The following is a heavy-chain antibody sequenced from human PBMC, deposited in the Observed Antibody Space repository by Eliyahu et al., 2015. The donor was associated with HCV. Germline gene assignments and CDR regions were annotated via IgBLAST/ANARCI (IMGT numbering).Heavy chain of an antibody. Sequence: QVQLVQSGAEVKKPGASVKVSCKSSGYSFSXYGLSWVRQAPGQGLXXMGWISAYNGNTKYAQKFQGRVTMTTDTSTYTGYMELRSLRSDDTAVYYCSRDLWAELMSVAGSDFWGQGTLVTVSS. V-gene: IGHV1-18*01. CDR3: SRDLWAELMSVAGSDF. CDR1: GYSFSXYG. J-gene: IGHJ4*02. D-gene: IGHD6-13*01. CDR2: ISAYNGNT.